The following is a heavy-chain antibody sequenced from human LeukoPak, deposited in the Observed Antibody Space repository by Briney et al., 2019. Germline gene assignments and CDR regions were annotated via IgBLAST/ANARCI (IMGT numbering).Heavy chain of an antibody. CDR2: ISYDGSNK. CDR3: ARDAVGYCSGGSCYLHY. V-gene: IGHV3-30-3*01. J-gene: IGHJ4*02. Sequence: PGRSLRLSCAASGFTFSSPPMHWLRQAPGKGLEWVAVISYDGSNKYYADSVKGRFTISRDNSKNTLYLQMNSLRAEDTAVYYCARDAVGYCSGGSCYLHYWGQGTLVTVSS. D-gene: IGHD2-15*01. CDR1: GFTFSSPP.